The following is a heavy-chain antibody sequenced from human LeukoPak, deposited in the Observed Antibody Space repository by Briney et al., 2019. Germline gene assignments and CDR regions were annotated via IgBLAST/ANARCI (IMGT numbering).Heavy chain of an antibody. CDR2: INSDGSST. Sequence: GGSLRLSCEASGFTFSAYAMTWVRQAPGKGLVWVSRINSDGSSTSYADSVKGRFTISRDNAMNTLYLQMNSLRAEDTAVYYCAMVRGYYYHGLDVWGQGTTVTVSS. CDR1: GFTFSAYA. D-gene: IGHD3-10*01. V-gene: IGHV3-74*01. CDR3: AMVRGYYYHGLDV. J-gene: IGHJ6*02.